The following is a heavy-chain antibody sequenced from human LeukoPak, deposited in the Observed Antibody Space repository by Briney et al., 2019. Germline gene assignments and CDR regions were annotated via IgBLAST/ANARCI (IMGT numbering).Heavy chain of an antibody. CDR1: GDSINSGNNY. Sequence: PSETLSLTCTVSGDSINSGNNYWSWIRQPAGKGPEWIGHIYSSGTTDYNPSLKSRVTMSVDTSKNQFSLKLTSVTAADTAVYYCAREAGSYDSSGYYSLYYSFDYWGQGTLVTVSS. J-gene: IGHJ4*02. CDR2: IYSSGTT. V-gene: IGHV4-61*09. D-gene: IGHD3-22*01. CDR3: AREAGSYDSSGYYSLYYSFDY.